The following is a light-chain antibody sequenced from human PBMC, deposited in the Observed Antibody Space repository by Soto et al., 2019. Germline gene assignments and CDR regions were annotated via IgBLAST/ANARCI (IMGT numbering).Light chain of an antibody. CDR3: QQYGSSGT. Sequence: ETLLTHTPRTLSLPPVERDILSSRASQRVSANELAWYLQKPGQPPRLLVYGASTRATVIPDRFSGSGSGTDFTLTISRLEPEDFAVYYCQQYGSSGTFGQGTKVDIK. V-gene: IGKV3-20*01. J-gene: IGKJ1*01. CDR2: GAS. CDR1: QRVSANE.